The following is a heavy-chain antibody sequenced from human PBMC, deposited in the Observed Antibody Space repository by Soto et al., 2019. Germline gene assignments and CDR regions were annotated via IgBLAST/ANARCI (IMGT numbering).Heavy chain of an antibody. V-gene: IGHV3-33*03. CDR1: GFPFDRYA. J-gene: IGHJ3*01. D-gene: IGHD6-19*01. CDR2: IWYDGSYT. Sequence: QVHLAEFGGGVVQPGTSLRLSCAASGFPFDRYAIHRVRQAPGKGLEWVAAIWYDGSYTYYGESVKGRFLISRDNSKNTVFLEMNSLRAEDAAVYFCAKGRIAVAAGAFDSWGPGTRVIVSS. CDR3: AKGRIAVAAGAFDS.